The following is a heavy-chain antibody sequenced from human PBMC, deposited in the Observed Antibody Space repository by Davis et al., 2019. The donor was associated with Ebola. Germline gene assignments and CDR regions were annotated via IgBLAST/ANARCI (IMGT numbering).Heavy chain of an antibody. J-gene: IGHJ4*02. Sequence: PGGSLRLSCTVSGVSIIDHYWSCIRQSPGKGLEWIGYIDYRGRSTYKPSLRSRITMSVDTSKNQFSLKLKSITAADTAVYYCVRGGSPAMFKGVDEWGQGTLVTVAS. D-gene: IGHD2-2*01. CDR2: IDYRGRS. V-gene: IGHV4-59*11. CDR1: GVSIIDHY. CDR3: VRGGSPAMFKGVDE.